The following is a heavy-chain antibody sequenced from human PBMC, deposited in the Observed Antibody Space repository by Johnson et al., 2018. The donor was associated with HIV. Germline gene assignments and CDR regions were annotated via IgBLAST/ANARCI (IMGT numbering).Heavy chain of an antibody. Sequence: VQLVESGGGVVQPGRSLRLSCAASGFTFSSYAMHWVRQAPGKGLEWVAVISYDGSNKYYADYVKGRFTISRDNSKNTLYLQMNSLRAEDTAVYYCARTLWFRELLGAFDIWGQGTMVTVSS. V-gene: IGHV3-30*04. CDR1: GFTFSSYA. D-gene: IGHD3-10*01. CDR3: ARTLWFRELLGAFDI. J-gene: IGHJ3*02. CDR2: ISYDGSNK.